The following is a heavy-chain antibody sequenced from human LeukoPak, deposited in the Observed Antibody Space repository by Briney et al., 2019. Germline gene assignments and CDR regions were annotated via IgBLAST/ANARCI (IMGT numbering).Heavy chain of an antibody. D-gene: IGHD1-26*01. CDR1: GFTFDDYG. CDR3: ATRISEPDDAFDI. CDR2: INWNGGGT. Sequence: GGSLRLSCAASGFTFDDYGMSWVRQAPGKGLEWVSGINWNGGGTGYADSVKGRFTISRDNAKNSLYLQMNSLRAEDTAVYYCATRISEPDDAFDIWGQGTMVTVSS. V-gene: IGHV3-20*04. J-gene: IGHJ3*02.